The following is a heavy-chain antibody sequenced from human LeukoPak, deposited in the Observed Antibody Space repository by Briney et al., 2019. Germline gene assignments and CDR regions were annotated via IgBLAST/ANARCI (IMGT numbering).Heavy chain of an antibody. V-gene: IGHV3-21*01. D-gene: IGHD3-10*01. CDR2: ISSGSRYI. CDR3: ARKAMDALCYFDN. J-gene: IGHJ4*02. CDR1: GFSFRTYS. Sequence: PGGSLRLSCVASGFSFRTYSINWVRQAPGEGLEWVSSISSGSRYIYYADSLKGRLTISRDNAKNSVFLEMNNLRVEDTAVYYCARKAMDALCYFDNWGQGTLVTVAS.